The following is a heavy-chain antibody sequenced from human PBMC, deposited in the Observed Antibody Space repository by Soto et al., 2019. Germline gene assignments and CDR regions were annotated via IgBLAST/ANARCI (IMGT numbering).Heavy chain of an antibody. V-gene: IGHV3-74*01. CDR3: LRGGGYRYEIVA. CDR1: GFTFSSKW. Sequence: GGSLRLSCAASGFTFSSKWMHWVRQAPGEGLVWVSRINSDGSSTDYVDSVKGRFAISRDNAKNTVYLQMYSPRADDTAVYYFLRGGGYRYEIVAWGPGTLVTV. CDR2: INSDGSST. D-gene: IGHD5-18*01. J-gene: IGHJ5*02.